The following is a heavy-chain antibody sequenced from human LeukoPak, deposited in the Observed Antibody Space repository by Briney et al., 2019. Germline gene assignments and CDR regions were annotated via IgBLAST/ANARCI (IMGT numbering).Heavy chain of an antibody. CDR1: GFTFDDYA. CDR2: ISWNSGSI. Sequence: GRSLRLSCAASGFTFDDYAMHWVRQAPGKGLEWVSDISWNSGSIGYADSVKGRFTISRDNAKNSLYLQMNSLRAEDTALYYCAKGNGWYASYYFDYWGQGTLVTVSS. J-gene: IGHJ4*02. D-gene: IGHD6-19*01. CDR3: AKGNGWYASYYFDY. V-gene: IGHV3-9*01.